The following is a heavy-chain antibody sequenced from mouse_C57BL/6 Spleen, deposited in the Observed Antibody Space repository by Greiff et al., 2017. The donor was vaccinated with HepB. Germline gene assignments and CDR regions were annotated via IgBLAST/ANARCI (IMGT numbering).Heavy chain of an antibody. D-gene: IGHD2-4*01. V-gene: IGHV1-69*01. CDR2: IDPSDSYT. J-gene: IGHJ3*01. CDR3: ARRGTYYDSSFAY. CDR1: GYTFTSYW. Sequence: QVQLQQPGAELVMPGASVKLSCKASGYTFTSYWMHWVKQRPGQGLEWIGEIDPSDSYTNYNQKFKGKSTLTVDKSSSTAYMQLSSLTSEDSAVYYCARRGTYYDSSFAYWGQGTLVTVSA.